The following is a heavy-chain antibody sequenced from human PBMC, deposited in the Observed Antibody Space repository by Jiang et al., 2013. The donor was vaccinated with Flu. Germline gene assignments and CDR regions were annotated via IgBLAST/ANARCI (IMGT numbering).Heavy chain of an antibody. Sequence: GAEVKKPGESLKISCKASGYTFGNYWIGWVRQMPGEGLEWMGMIYPSDSETKYSPSFQGQVTISADKSISTAYLQWSSLKASDTAMYYCATSSTGQTTYNGLDVWGQGTTVTVSS. D-gene: IGHD1-1*01. CDR3: ATSSTGQTTYNGLDV. V-gene: IGHV5-51*01. CDR2: IYPSDSET. J-gene: IGHJ6*02. CDR1: GYTFGNYW.